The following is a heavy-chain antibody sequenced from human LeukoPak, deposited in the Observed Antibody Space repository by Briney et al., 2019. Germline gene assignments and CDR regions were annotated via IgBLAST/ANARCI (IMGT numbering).Heavy chain of an antibody. J-gene: IGHJ3*01. V-gene: IGHV1-69*06. D-gene: IGHD1-26*01. Sequence: SVKVSCKASGYTFTSYGISWVRQAPGQGLEWMGGIIAIFGTTNYAQKFQGRVTITADKSTRTTYMELSSLRSEDTAVYYCARIVGSTGGESWGQGTMVTVSS. CDR1: GYTFTSYG. CDR3: ARIVGSTGGES. CDR2: IIAIFGTT.